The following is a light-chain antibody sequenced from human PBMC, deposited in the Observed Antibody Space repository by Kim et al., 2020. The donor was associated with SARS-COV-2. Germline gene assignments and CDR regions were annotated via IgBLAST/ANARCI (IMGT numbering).Light chain of an antibody. J-gene: IGKJ3*01. Sequence: PASISCRSSQSLVYGDGNTYLNWFHQRPGQSPRRLIYKVSNRDSGVPDRFSGSGSGTDFTLQISRVEAEDVGVYYCMQGTHWPFTFGPGTKVDIE. CDR3: MQGTHWPFT. CDR2: KVS. V-gene: IGKV2-30*01. CDR1: QSLVYGDGNTY.